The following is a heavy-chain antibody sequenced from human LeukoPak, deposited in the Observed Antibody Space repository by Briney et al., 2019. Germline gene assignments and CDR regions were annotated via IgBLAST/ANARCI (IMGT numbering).Heavy chain of an antibody. CDR1: GGSISSYY. CDR2: IYNSGST. D-gene: IGHD6-19*01. Sequence: SETLSLTCTVSGGSISSYYWSWIRQPPGKGLEWIGYIYNSGSTNYNPSLKSRVTISVDTSKNQFSLKLSSVTAADTAVYYCARRHSSGWYTPLDWYFDLWGRGTLVTVSS. J-gene: IGHJ2*01. CDR3: ARRHSSGWYTPLDWYFDL. V-gene: IGHV4-59*01.